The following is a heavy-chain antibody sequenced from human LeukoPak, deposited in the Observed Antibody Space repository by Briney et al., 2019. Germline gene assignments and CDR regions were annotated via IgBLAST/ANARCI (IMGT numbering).Heavy chain of an antibody. Sequence: GGSLRLSCAASGFSFSDYTMHWARQAPGKGLEWVALISFDGSNKYYTDSVKGRLTSSRDNSKNTLYLQMNSLRTEDTAIYYCARDRLLRGLHTSFDYWGQGTLVTVSS. CDR3: ARDRLLRGLHTSFDY. CDR2: ISFDGSNK. D-gene: IGHD3-10*01. J-gene: IGHJ4*02. CDR1: GFSFSDYT. V-gene: IGHV3-30*04.